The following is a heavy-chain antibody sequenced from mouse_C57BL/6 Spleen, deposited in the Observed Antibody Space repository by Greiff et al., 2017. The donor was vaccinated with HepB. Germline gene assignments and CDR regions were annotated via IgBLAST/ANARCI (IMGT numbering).Heavy chain of an antibody. CDR3: TRVTTVVALDY. D-gene: IGHD1-1*01. J-gene: IGHJ2*01. CDR1: GYTFTDYE. CDR2: IDPETGGT. Sequence: VQLQQSGAELVRPGASVTLSCKASGYTFTDYEMHWVKQTPVHGLEWIGAIDPETGGTAYNQKFKGKAILTADKSSSTAYMELRSLTSEDSAVYYCTRVTTVVALDYWGQGTTLTVSS. V-gene: IGHV1-15*01.